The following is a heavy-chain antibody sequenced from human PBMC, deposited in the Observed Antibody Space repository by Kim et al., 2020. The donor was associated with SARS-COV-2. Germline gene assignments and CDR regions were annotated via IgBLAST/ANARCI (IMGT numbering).Heavy chain of an antibody. J-gene: IGHJ5*02. D-gene: IGHD3-10*01. Sequence: SETLSLTCTVSGGSISGYYWSWIRQPPKKGLEWIGYIYYSGDTKDNPSLKSRVTMSVDTSKNQFSLKLKSVTAADTAAYYCARDNYYGSGSNWFDPWGEG. V-gene: IGHV4-59*13. CDR3: ARDNYYGSGSNWFDP. CDR2: IYYSGDT. CDR1: GGSISGYY.